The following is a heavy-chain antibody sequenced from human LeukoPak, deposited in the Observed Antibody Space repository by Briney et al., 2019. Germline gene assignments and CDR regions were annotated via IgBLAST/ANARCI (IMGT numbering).Heavy chain of an antibody. CDR2: IRYDGSNK. Sequence: GGSLRLSCAASGFTFSSYGMHWVRQAPGKGLEWVAFIRYDGSNKYYADSVKGRFTISRDNSKNTLYLQMNSLRAEDTAVYYCAKDFGIIVGVQDYWGQGTLVTVSS. J-gene: IGHJ4*02. CDR1: GFTFSSYG. CDR3: AKDFGIIVGVQDY. V-gene: IGHV3-30*02. D-gene: IGHD1-26*01.